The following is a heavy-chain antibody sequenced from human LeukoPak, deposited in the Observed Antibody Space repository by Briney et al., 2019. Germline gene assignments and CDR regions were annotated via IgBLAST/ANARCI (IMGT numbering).Heavy chain of an antibody. J-gene: IGHJ4*02. CDR1: GGSISGSSYY. D-gene: IGHD3-3*01. V-gene: IGHV4-39*07. CDR3: ARDRDLFDF. Sequence: SETLSLTCSVSGGSISGSSYYWGWIRQPPGKGLEWIGNIYYRGSTYYNPSLKSRVIMSIDTSKNQFSLRLSSVTAADTAVYYCARDRDLFDFWGQGTLVTVSS. CDR2: IYYRGST.